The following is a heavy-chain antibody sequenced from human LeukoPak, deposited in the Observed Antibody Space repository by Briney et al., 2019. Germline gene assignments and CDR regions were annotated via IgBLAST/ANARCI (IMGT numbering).Heavy chain of an antibody. CDR1: GFSFSSYG. D-gene: IGHD6-13*01. J-gene: IGHJ4*02. CDR3: ARVVRMAAGMNYYLDY. CDR2: ISYAGSSK. Sequence: PGGSLRLSCAASGFSFSSYGMHWVRQAPGKGLEWVAVISYAGSSKLYADSVKGRFTLSRDNSKNTLYFQMNSLRAEDTAVYYCARVVRMAAGMNYYLDYWGQGTLVTVSS. V-gene: IGHV3-30*03.